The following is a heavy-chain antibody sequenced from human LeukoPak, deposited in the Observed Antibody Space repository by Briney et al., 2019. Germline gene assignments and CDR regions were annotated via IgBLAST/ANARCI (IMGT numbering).Heavy chain of an antibody. V-gene: IGHV3-30*18. CDR3: AKEVLYGDYDYSGMDV. CDR2: ISYDGSNT. Sequence: PGGSLRLSCAASGFTYNNYGMHWVRQAPGKGLEWVAIISYDGSNTYYADSVKGRFTISRDNSKKTLYLQMSSLRAEDTAVYYCAKEVLYGDYDYSGMDVWGQGTTVTVSS. CDR1: GFTYNNYG. D-gene: IGHD4-17*01. J-gene: IGHJ6*02.